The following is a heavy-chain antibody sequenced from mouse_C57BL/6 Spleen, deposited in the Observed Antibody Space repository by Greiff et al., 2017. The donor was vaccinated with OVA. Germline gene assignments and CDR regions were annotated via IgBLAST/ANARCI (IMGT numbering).Heavy chain of an antibody. CDR3: ARDWEGVRFAY. V-gene: IGHV1-4*01. CDR1: GYTFTSYT. CDR2: INPSSGYT. J-gene: IGHJ3*01. D-gene: IGHD4-1*01. Sequence: VQLQQSVAELARPGASVKMSCKASGYTFTSYTMHWVKQRPGQGLEWIGYINPSSGYTKYNQKFKDKATLTADKSSSTAYMQLSSLTSEDSAVYYCARDWEGVRFAYWGQGTLVTVSA.